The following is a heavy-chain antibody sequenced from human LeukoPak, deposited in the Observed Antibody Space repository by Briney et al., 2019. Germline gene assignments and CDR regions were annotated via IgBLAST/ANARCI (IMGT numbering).Heavy chain of an antibody. D-gene: IGHD3-22*01. V-gene: IGHV6-1*01. CDR2: TYYRSKWYN. J-gene: IGHJ4*02. CDR3: VRDTAPDYYDSSGYQVGFDY. CDR1: GDSVSSNSAA. Sequence: SQTLSLTCAISGDSVSSNSAAWNWIRQSPSRGLEWLGRTYYRSKWYNDYAVSVKSRISINPDTSKNQFSLQLNSVTPEDTAVYYCVRDTAPDYYDSSGYQVGFDYWGQGTLVTVSS.